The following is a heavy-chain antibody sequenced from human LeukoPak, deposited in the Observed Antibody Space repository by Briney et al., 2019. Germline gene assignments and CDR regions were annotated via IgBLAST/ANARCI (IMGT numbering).Heavy chain of an antibody. D-gene: IGHD1-1*01. CDR2: SIGYSGKA. CDR1: DYVLTSFG. CDR3: ARGKTIDY. V-gene: IGHV1-18*01. Sequence: ASVKVSCKVPDYVLTSFGVSWVRQAPGQGLEWIGWSIGYSGKANYAQKLQDRITMTTDLSTSTVYMELKSLTSDDTAIYYCARGKTIDYWGQGTLVTVSS. J-gene: IGHJ4*02.